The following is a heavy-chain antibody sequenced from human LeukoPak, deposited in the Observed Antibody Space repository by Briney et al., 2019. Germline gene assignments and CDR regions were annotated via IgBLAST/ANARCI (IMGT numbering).Heavy chain of an antibody. Sequence: SETLSLTCTVSGGSIRSSSYYWGWIRQPPGKGLEWIGSIYYSGSTNYNPSLKNRVTMSVDTSKNQFSLKLSSVPAADTAVYYCARDERGWFYFDYWGQGTLVTVSS. CDR1: GGSIRSSSYY. D-gene: IGHD6-19*01. CDR2: IYYSGST. CDR3: ARDERGWFYFDY. J-gene: IGHJ4*02. V-gene: IGHV4-39*07.